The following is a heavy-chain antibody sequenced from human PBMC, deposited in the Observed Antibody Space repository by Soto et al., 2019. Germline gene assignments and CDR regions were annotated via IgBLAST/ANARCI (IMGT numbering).Heavy chain of an antibody. J-gene: IGHJ4*02. CDR1: VFPFSSYD. CDR2: ISSSGSTI. D-gene: IGHD3-9*01. Sequence: PGGPVRLSCAASVFPFSSYDMNWVRRAPGKGLEWVSYISSSGSTIYYADSVKGRFTISRDNAKNSLYLQMNSLRAEDTAVYYCARAGPYDLFDWSNYWGQGTLVTVSS. V-gene: IGHV3-48*03. CDR3: ARAGPYDLFDWSNY.